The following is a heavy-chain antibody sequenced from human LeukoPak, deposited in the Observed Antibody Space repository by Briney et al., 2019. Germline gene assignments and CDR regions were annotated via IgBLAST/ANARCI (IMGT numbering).Heavy chain of an antibody. CDR2: ISYDGSNK. Sequence: GRSLRLSCAASGFTFSSYAMHWVRQAPGKGLEWVAVISYDGSNKYYADSVKGRFTISRDNSKNTLYLQMNSLRGEDTAVYYCAKGARYGPWDYWGRGTLLTVSS. CDR1: GFTFSSYA. J-gene: IGHJ4*02. CDR3: AKGARYGPWDY. V-gene: IGHV3-30*04. D-gene: IGHD4-17*01.